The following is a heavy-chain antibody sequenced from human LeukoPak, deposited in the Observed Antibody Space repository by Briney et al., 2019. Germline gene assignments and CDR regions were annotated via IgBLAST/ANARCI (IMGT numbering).Heavy chain of an antibody. V-gene: IGHV4-59*01. D-gene: IGHD2-2*01. CDR3: ARVSLSKKGAFDI. J-gene: IGHJ3*02. CDR1: LGSICRYY. Sequence: LQTLSLTCTVSLGSICRYYWSWIREPPGKQLKWIRYIYYSGSTNYNTSLKSRVTISVEKSKNQFLLKLSSVTAADTAVYYCARVSLSKKGAFDIWGQGTMVTVSS. CDR2: IYYSGST.